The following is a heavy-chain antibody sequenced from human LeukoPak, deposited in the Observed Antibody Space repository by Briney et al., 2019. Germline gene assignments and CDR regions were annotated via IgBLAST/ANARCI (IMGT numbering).Heavy chain of an antibody. D-gene: IGHD1-26*01. V-gene: IGHV4-4*02. J-gene: IGHJ5*02. Sequence: PSETLSLTCAVSGGSISSGNWWSWVRQPPGKGLQWIGEIFHSGSTNYNPSLKRRVTISVDNSKNQLSLTLTSVTAADTAVYYCARDLGGSYSSETWFDPWGQGTLVTVSS. CDR2: IFHSGST. CDR1: GGSISSGNW. CDR3: ARDLGGSYSSETWFDP.